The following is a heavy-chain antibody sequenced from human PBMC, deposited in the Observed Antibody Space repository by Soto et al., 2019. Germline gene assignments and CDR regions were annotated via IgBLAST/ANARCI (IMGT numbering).Heavy chain of an antibody. J-gene: IGHJ6*02. CDR2: IYPGDSDT. CDR1: YW. V-gene: IGHV5-51*01. CDR3: AASIFYYGMDV. Sequence: YWIGWVRQMPGKGLEWMGIIYPGDSDTKYNPSFQGQVTISADKSITTTYLQWSSLKASDTAIYYCAASIFYYGMDVWGQGTTVTVS.